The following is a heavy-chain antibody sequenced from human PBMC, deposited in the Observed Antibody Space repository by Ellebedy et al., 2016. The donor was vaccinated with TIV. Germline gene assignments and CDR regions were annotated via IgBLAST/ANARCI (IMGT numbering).Heavy chain of an antibody. V-gene: IGHV3-7*01. CDR2: INQDGNEK. CDR3: AKGLCSGGSCYSYFDS. D-gene: IGHD2-15*01. Sequence: GESLKISXGVSGFTSSRYWMTWVRQAPGKGLEWVANINQDGNEKHYADSVKGRFSISRDNSKKMLFLQMNSLRPEDTAVYYCAKGLCSGGSCYSYFDSWGQGSLVTVSS. CDR1: GFTSSRYW. J-gene: IGHJ4*02.